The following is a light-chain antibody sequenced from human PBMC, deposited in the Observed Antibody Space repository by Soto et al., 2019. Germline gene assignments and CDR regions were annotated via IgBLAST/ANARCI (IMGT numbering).Light chain of an antibody. V-gene: IGLV1-44*01. CDR2: GND. CDR1: SSNIGSST. J-gene: IGLJ2*01. CDR3: TAWDDSLSAVV. Sequence: QSVLTQPPSTSGTPGHRVTISCSGTSSNIGSSTVNWYQQIPGTAPKLLIYGNDQRPSGVPDRFSGSKSGTSVFLAISGLPSEDEADYYCTAWDDSLSAVVFGGGTKLTVL.